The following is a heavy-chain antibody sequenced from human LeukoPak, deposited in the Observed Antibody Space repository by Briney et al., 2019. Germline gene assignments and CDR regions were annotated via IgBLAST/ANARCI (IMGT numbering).Heavy chain of an antibody. CDR3: AKDRDLYDFWSGPEFDP. J-gene: IGHJ5*02. CDR2: ISYDGSNK. CDR1: GFTFSSYA. Sequence: GGSLRLSRAASGFTFSSYAMHWVRQAPGKGLEWVAVISYDGSNKYYADSVKGRFTISRDNAKNTLYLQMNSLRAEDTAVYYCAKDRDLYDFWSGPEFDPWGQGTLVTVSS. V-gene: IGHV3-30*04. D-gene: IGHD3-3*01.